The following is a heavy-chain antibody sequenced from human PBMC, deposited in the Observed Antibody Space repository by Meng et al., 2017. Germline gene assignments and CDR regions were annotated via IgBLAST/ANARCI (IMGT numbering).Heavy chain of an antibody. Sequence: GESLKISCAASGFTVSSNYMSWVRQAPGKGLEWVSVIYSGGSTYYADSVKGRFTISRDNSKNTLYLQMNSLRAEDTAVYYCTRVASVVVVAATPRMSSRPPIAFDIWGQGTMVTVSS. CDR2: IYSGGST. D-gene: IGHD2-15*01. CDR3: TRVASVVVVAATPRMSSRPPIAFDI. CDR1: GFTVSSNY. V-gene: IGHV3-66*02. J-gene: IGHJ3*02.